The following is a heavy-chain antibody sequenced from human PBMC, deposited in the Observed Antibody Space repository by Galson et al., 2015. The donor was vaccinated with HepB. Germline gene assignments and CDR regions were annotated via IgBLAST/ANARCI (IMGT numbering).Heavy chain of an antibody. D-gene: IGHD3-10*01. CDR3: ATLWFGELSPNWFDP. J-gene: IGHJ5*02. CDR1: GFTFSSYW. Sequence: SLRLSCAASGFTFSSYWMSWVRQAPGKGLEWVANIKQDGSEKYYVDSMKGRFTISRDNAKNSLYLQMNSLRAEDTAVYYCATLWFGELSPNWFDPLGPGNPGHRLL. CDR2: IKQDGSEK. V-gene: IGHV3-7*03.